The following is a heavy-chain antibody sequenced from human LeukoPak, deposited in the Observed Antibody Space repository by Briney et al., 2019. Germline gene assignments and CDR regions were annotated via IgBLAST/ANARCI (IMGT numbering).Heavy chain of an antibody. D-gene: IGHD2-15*01. CDR1: GGSISSYY. J-gene: IGHJ5*02. V-gene: IGHV4-59*01. Sequence: SETLSLTCTVSGGSISSYYWSWIRQPPGKGLEWIGYIYYSGSTNYNPSLKSRVTISVDTSKNQFSLKLSSVTAADTAVYYCARDGTYCSGGSCYPNWFDPWGQGTLVTVSS. CDR3: ARDGTYCSGGSCYPNWFDP. CDR2: IYYSGST.